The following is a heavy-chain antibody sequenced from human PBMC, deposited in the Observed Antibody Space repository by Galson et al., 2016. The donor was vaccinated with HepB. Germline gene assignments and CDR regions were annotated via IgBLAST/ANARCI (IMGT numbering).Heavy chain of an antibody. D-gene: IGHD3-22*01. Sequence: SLRLSCAASGFTFSSYPMHWVRQAPGKGLEWVAVISYDANQKYYADSVKGRFTISRDNSNNTLFLQMNSLRAEDTAVYYCARDTIGDYSVSRGYGHGAFWGHGTLVTVSS. CDR1: GFTFSSYP. J-gene: IGHJ4*01. CDR3: ARDTIGDYSVSRGYGHGAF. CDR2: ISYDANQK. V-gene: IGHV3-30-3*01.